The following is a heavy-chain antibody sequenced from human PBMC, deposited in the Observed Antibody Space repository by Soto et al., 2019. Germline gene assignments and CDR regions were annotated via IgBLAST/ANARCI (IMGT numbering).Heavy chain of an antibody. Sequence: SETLSLTCTVSGGSISSSSYYWGWIRQPPGKGLEWIGSIYYSGSTYYNPSLKSRVTISVDTSKKQFSLKLSSVTAADTAVYYCARRRSESIAARAPPYYYYGMDVWGQGTTVT. CDR1: GGSISSSSYY. V-gene: IGHV4-39*01. CDR3: ARRRSESIAARAPPYYYYGMDV. CDR2: IYYSGST. J-gene: IGHJ6*02. D-gene: IGHD6-6*01.